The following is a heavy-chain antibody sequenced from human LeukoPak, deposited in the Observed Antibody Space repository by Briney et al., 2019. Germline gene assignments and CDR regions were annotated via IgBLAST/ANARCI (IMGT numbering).Heavy chain of an antibody. CDR1: GFSFSIYG. CDR2: IRYDGTDK. Sequence: GGSLRLSCAASGFSFSIYGMHWVRQAPGKGLEWVAFIRYDGTDKYYADSVKGRFTISRDNSKNTLFLQMNSLRAEDTAVYYCAKDWGVMKFFDYWGRGTLVTVSS. CDR3: AKDWGVMKFFDY. J-gene: IGHJ4*02. V-gene: IGHV3-30*02. D-gene: IGHD3-16*01.